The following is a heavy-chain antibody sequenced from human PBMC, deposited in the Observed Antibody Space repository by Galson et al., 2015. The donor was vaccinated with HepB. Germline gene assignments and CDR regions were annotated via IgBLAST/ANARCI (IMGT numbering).Heavy chain of an antibody. CDR3: ARGLYQLPPGSYYYYYMDV. V-gene: IGHV7-4-1*02. D-gene: IGHD2-2*01. CDR1: GYTFTSYA. J-gene: IGHJ6*03. Sequence: SVKVSCKASGYTFTSYATNWVRQAPGQGLEWMGWINTNTGNPTYAQGFTGRFVFSLDTSVSTAYLQISSLKAEDTAVYYCARGLYQLPPGSYYYYYMDVWGKGTTVTVSS. CDR2: INTNTGNP.